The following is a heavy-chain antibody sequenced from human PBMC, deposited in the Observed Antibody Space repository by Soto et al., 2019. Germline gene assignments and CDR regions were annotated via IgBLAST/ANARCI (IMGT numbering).Heavy chain of an antibody. J-gene: IGHJ4*02. CDR1: GFTFSSYA. CDR3: TKVGGTSLPPIPFDY. D-gene: IGHD2-2*02. Sequence: EVQLLESGGGLVQPGGSLRLSCAASGFTFSSYAMNWVLQAPGKGLEWVLTISGSGDNTYYADSVTGRFTISRDNSKNTLYLQMNSLRAEDTDLYYCTKVGGTSLPPIPFDYWGQGTQVTVSS. CDR2: ISGSGDNT. V-gene: IGHV3-23*01.